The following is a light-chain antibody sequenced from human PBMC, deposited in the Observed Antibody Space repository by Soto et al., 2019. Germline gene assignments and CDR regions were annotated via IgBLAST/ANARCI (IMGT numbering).Light chain of an antibody. CDR3: ASYAGRGVGV. CDR1: SSDVGRYDL. CDR2: EVT. J-gene: IGLJ2*01. V-gene: IGLV2-23*02. Sequence: QSALTQPASVSGSPGQSVTISCTGTSSDVGRYDLVSWYQQHPGEAPKLLIYEVTERPSGVSIRFSGSKSGYTASLTISGLQAEDEADYYCASYAGRGVGVFGGGTKVTVL.